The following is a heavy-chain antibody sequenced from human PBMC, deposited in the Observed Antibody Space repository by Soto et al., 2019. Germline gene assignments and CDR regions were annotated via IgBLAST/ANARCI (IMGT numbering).Heavy chain of an antibody. V-gene: IGHV4-4*02. J-gene: IGHJ6*02. CDR1: GGSISSINW. D-gene: IGHD5-12*01. Sequence: PSETLSLTCAVSGGSISSINWWSWVRQPPGKGLKWIGEIYHSGSTTYNPSLKSRVTISVDKSKNQFSLKLKSVTAADTAIYYCARGGGPDIAYGMDVWGQGTTVTVSS. CDR2: IYHSGST. CDR3: ARGGGPDIAYGMDV.